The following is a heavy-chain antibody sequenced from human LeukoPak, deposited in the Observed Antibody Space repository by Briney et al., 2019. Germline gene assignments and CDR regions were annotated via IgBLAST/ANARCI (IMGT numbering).Heavy chain of an antibody. J-gene: IGHJ6*03. Sequence: PAETLSLTCSVSGYSISSGYDWGWIRQTPGKGLEYIGSIHFSGVTYYNPSLKSRITLSVDLSKNQFSLRLSSVTAADTAVYFCARDNVSVPMDVWGRGITVTVSS. CDR3: ARDNVSVPMDV. CDR1: GYSISSGYD. V-gene: IGHV4-38-2*02. D-gene: IGHD3-16*01. CDR2: IHFSGVT.